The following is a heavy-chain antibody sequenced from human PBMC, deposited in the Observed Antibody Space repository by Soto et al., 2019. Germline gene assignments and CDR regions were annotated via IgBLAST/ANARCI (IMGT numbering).Heavy chain of an antibody. CDR2: INEDSTYI. CDR1: GFTFSAFS. D-gene: IGHD3-9*01. V-gene: IGHV3-21*02. Sequence: EVRLVESGGGLVKPGGSLRLSCAASGFTFSAFSMNWVRQAPGKGLEWLSSINEDSTYIYYGDSLRGRSTISRDNAKDSLYLQIDSLRAGNTAVYYCVRDFGRYFRSGYMGVWGDGATVIVS. CDR3: VRDFGRYFRSGYMGV. J-gene: IGHJ6*03.